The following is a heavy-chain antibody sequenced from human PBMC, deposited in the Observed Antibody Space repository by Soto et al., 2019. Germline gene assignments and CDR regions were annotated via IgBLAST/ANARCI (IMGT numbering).Heavy chain of an antibody. CDR3: ARDPPRYCSGGSCYRSNVLVASS. V-gene: IGHV3-21*01. D-gene: IGHD2-15*01. CDR1: GFTFSSYS. Sequence: GGSLRLSCAASGFTFSSYSMNWVRQAPGKGLEWVSSISSSSSYIYYADSVKGRFTISRDNAKNSLYLQMNSLRAEDTAVYYCARDPPRYCSGGSCYRSNVLVASSWGQGTLVTVSS. CDR2: ISSSSSYI. J-gene: IGHJ5*02.